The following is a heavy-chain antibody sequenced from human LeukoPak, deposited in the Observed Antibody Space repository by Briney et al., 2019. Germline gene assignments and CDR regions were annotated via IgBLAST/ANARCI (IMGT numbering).Heavy chain of an antibody. CDR1: GFTFSNAW. CDR2: IKSKTDGGTT. Sequence: GGSLRLSCAASGFTFSNAWLNWVRQAPGKGLEWVGHIKSKTDGGTTDYAAPVKGRFTISRDDSKSTLFLQMNSLKTEDTAVYYCTLPWGSGSYYDYWGQGTLVTVSS. V-gene: IGHV3-15*01. D-gene: IGHD3-10*01. CDR3: TLPWGSGSYYDY. J-gene: IGHJ4*02.